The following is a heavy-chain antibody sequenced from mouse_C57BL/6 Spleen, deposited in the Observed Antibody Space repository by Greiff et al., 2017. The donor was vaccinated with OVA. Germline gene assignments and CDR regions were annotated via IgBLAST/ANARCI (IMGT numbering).Heavy chain of an antibody. J-gene: IGHJ2*01. V-gene: IGHV1-15*01. CDR1: GYTFTDYE. CDR2: IDPETGGT. D-gene: IGHD2-5*01. CDR3: TRDYSNHFDY. Sequence: QVQLKQSGAELVRPGASVTLSCKASGYTFTDYEMHWVKQTPVHGLEWIGAIDPETGGTAYNQKFKGKAILTADKSSSTAYMELRSLTSEDSAVYYCTRDYSNHFDYWGQGTTLTVSS.